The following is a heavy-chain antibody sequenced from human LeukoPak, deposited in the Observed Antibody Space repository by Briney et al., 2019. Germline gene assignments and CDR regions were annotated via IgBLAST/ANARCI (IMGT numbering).Heavy chain of an antibody. Sequence: PGRSLRLSCAASGFAFSRYNMDWVRQAPGKGLEWVSYISSSSSTIYYADSVKGRFTISRDNAKNSVYLQMNSLRDEDTAVYYCARGGSSSWHMVGTWGQGTLVTVSS. CDR2: ISSSSSTI. J-gene: IGHJ5*02. CDR3: ARGGSSSWHMVGT. CDR1: GFAFSRYN. D-gene: IGHD6-13*01. V-gene: IGHV3-48*02.